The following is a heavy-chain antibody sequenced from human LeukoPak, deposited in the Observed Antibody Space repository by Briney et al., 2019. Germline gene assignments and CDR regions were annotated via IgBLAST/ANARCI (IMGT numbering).Heavy chain of an antibody. J-gene: IGHJ4*02. CDR3: ARGVEPLAANTLAY. V-gene: IGHV3-53*01. Sequence: PGGSLRLSCAASGFTVITNDMTWVRQPPGKGLEWVSVLYSDGNTKYADSVQGRFTISRDNSTNTLYLEMNSLSPDDTAVYYCARGVEPLAANTLAYWGQGTLVTVSS. D-gene: IGHD1-14*01. CDR1: GFTVITND. CDR2: LYSDGNT.